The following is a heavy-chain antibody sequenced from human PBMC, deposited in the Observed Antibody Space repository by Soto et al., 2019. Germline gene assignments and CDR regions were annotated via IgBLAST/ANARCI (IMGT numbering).Heavy chain of an antibody. CDR2: ISSSSSYI. CDR3: ARLSPNYYYYGMDV. CDR1: GFTFSSYS. V-gene: IGHV3-21*01. Sequence: PGGSLRLSCAASGFTFSSYSMNWVRQAPGKGLEWVSSISSSSSYIYYADSVKGRFTISRDNAKNSLYLQMNSLRAEDTAVYYCARLSPNYYYYGMDVWGQGTTVTVSS. J-gene: IGHJ6*02.